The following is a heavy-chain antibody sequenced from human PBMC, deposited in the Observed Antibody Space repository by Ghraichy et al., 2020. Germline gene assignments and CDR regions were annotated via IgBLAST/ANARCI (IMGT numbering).Heavy chain of an antibody. CDR1: GFTFSKYT. CDR2: IYGSEAST. CDR3: AKDRTPDGLWALDY. V-gene: IGHV3-23*01. J-gene: IGHJ4*02. Sequence: GGSLRLSCAASGFTFSKYTMNWVRQAPGKGLEWVSGIYGSEASTFYADSVKGRFTISRDSSKNSFYLQMNNLRVEDTAIYYCAKDRTPDGLWALDYWGQGALVTVSS. D-gene: IGHD1-1*01.